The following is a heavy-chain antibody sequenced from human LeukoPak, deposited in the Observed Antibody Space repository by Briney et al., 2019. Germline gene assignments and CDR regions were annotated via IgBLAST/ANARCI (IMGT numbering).Heavy chain of an antibody. CDR1: SGSISRTGHY. CDR3: VRDGLPSELL. CDR2: IYHGGST. Sequence: PSQTLSLTCSVSSGSISRTGHYWHWIRQHPGTGLEWIGYIYHGGSTYYTPSLRGRVSTSVNTSKNQISLKLSSVTTADTATYYCVRDGLPSELLWGPGTQVTVSS. J-gene: IGHJ4*02. V-gene: IGHV4-31*03. D-gene: IGHD2-2*01.